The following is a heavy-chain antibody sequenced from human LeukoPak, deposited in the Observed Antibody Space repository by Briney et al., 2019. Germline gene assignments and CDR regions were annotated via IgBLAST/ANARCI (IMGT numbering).Heavy chain of an antibody. CDR2: IKQDGSEK. D-gene: IGHD6-13*01. V-gene: IGHV3-7*03. CDR1: GFTFSSYW. CDR3: ARLPRYSSSWYLGY. Sequence: PGGSLRLSCAASGFTFSSYWMSWVRQAPGKGLEWVANIKQDGSEKYYVDSVKGRFTISRDNAKNSLYLQMNSLRAEDTAVYYCARLPRYSSSWYLGYWGQGTLVTVSS. J-gene: IGHJ4*02.